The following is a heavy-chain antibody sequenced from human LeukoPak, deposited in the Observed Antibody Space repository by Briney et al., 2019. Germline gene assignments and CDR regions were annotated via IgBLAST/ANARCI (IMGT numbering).Heavy chain of an antibody. J-gene: IGHJ4*02. Sequence: ASVKVSCKVSGYTLTELSMHWVRQAPGKGLEWMGGFDPEDGETIYAQKFQGRVTMTEDTSTDTAYMELSSLRSEDTAVYYCARDVITFGGFYPYFDYWGQGTLVTVSS. CDR1: GYTLTELS. V-gene: IGHV1-24*01. CDR3: ARDVITFGGFYPYFDY. D-gene: IGHD3-16*01. CDR2: FDPEDGET.